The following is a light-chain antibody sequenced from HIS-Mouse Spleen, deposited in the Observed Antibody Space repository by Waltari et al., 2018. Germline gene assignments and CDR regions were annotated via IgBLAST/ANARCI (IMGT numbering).Light chain of an antibody. J-gene: IGLJ2*01. CDR1: NIGSKS. Sequence: SYVLTQPPSVSVAPGKTARITCGGNNIGSKSVHWYQQKPGQAPVLVVYDDSDGPSGIPGRFSGSNSGNTATLTISMVEAGDEADYYCQVWDSSSDHVVFGGGTKLTIL. CDR3: QVWDSSSDHVV. CDR2: DDS. V-gene: IGLV3-21*03.